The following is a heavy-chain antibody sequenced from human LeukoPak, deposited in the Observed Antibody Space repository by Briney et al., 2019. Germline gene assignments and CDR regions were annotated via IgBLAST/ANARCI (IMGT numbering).Heavy chain of an antibody. V-gene: IGHV3-11*01. CDR3: ARGHCNSRNCYWHFDL. D-gene: IGHD2/OR15-2a*01. Sequence: GGSLRLSCDASGFTFSDYYMSWIRQAPGKGLEWLSYITGTDHSMRYADSVKGRFAISRDNAKNSLYLQLNSLRAEDTAVYYCARGHCNSRNCYWHFDLWGRGTRVTVSS. CDR1: GFTFSDYY. CDR2: ITGTDHSM. J-gene: IGHJ2*01.